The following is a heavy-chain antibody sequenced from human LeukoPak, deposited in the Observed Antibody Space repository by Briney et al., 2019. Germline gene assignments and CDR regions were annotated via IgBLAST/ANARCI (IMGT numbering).Heavy chain of an antibody. CDR2: IYSGGST. D-gene: IGHD4-17*01. V-gene: IGHV3-53*01. J-gene: IGHJ6*03. CDR3: ARGGTWATVIPYYYYYYMDV. CDR1: GFTVSSNY. Sequence: PGGSLRLSCAASGFTVSSNYMGWVRQAPGKGLEWVSVIYSGGSTYYADSVKGRFTISRDNSKNTLYLQMNSLRAEDTAVYYCARGGTWATVIPYYYYYYMDVWGKGTTVTVSS.